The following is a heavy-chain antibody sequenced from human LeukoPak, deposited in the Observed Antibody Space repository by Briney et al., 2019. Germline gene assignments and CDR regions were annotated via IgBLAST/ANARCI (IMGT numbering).Heavy chain of an antibody. Sequence: ASVKVSCKTSGYTFIGYYIHWARQAPGQGLEWMGRINPNSGDTNYEQKFQGRVTVTRDTSISTAYMELSSLRSDDTAVYYCAREGGAVAGTVADYWGQGTLVTVSS. CDR1: GYTFIGYY. CDR2: INPNSGDT. V-gene: IGHV1-2*06. J-gene: IGHJ4*02. D-gene: IGHD6-19*01. CDR3: AREGGAVAGTVADY.